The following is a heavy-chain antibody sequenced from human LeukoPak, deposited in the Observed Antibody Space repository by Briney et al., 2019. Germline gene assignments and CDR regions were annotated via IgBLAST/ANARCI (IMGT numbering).Heavy chain of an antibody. Sequence: GGSLRPSCPASGFTFSRYGMHWVRPAPGRGRGWVAVISYDGSKTYYANSVKGRFTISRDNSKNTLYLQMNSLRAEDTAVYYCAKDSGGDSPPYGMDVWGQGTTVTVSS. V-gene: IGHV3-30*18. CDR1: GFTFSRYG. D-gene: IGHD4-17*01. CDR3: AKDSGGDSPPYGMDV. J-gene: IGHJ6*02. CDR2: ISYDGSKT.